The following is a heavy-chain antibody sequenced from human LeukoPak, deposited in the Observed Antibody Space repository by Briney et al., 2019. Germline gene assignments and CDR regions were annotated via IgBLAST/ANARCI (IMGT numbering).Heavy chain of an antibody. Sequence: PGGSLRLSCAASGFTFDDYAMHWVRQAPGKGLEWVSGISWNSGSIGYADSVKGRFTISRDNAKNSLYLQMDSLRAEDTALYYCAKPWTRGYSYGYATPSITVYFDYWGQGTLVTVSS. CDR1: GFTFDDYA. CDR2: ISWNSGSI. D-gene: IGHD5-18*01. V-gene: IGHV3-9*01. J-gene: IGHJ4*02. CDR3: AKPWTRGYSYGYATPSITVYFDY.